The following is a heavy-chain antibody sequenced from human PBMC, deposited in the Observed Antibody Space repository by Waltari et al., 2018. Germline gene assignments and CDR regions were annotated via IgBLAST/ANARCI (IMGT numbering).Heavy chain of an antibody. Sequence: EVQLVESGGGLVQQGGSLRLSGAAYEFTFSDHYMDWVRQAPGKGLEWVGRTRNKANSYTTEYAASVKGRFTVSRDESRDSLYLQMTSLKTEDTAVYYCARGYHSFDVWGQGTMVAVSS. CDR1: EFTFSDHY. J-gene: IGHJ3*01. D-gene: IGHD1-20*01. CDR2: TRNKANSYTT. V-gene: IGHV3-72*01. CDR3: ARGYHSFDV.